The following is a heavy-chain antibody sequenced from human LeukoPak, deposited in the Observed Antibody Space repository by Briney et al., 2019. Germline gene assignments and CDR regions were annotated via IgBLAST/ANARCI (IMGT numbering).Heavy chain of an antibody. V-gene: IGHV3-23*01. J-gene: IGHJ4*02. CDR3: AKDGAGSQSYCSSTSCYVDY. Sequence: GSLRLSCAASGFTFSSYAMSWVRQAPGKGLEWVPAISGSGGSTYYADSVKGRFTTSRDNSKNTLYLQMNSLRAEDTAVYYCAKDGAGSQSYCSSTSCYVDYWGQGTLVTVSS. CDR1: GFTFSSYA. D-gene: IGHD2-2*01. CDR2: ISGSGGST.